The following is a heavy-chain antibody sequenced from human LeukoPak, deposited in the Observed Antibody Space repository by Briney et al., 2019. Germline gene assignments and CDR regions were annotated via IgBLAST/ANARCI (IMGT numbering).Heavy chain of an antibody. Sequence: SETLSLTCTVSGYSISSGYYWGWIRQPPGKGLEWIGSIYHSGRTFYNPSLKSRVTISVDTSKTQFSLKLTSVTAADTAVYYCASLYLPATRLDYWGPGTLVTVSS. CDR3: ASLYLPATRLDY. CDR1: GYSISSGYY. V-gene: IGHV4-38-2*02. D-gene: IGHD5-24*01. J-gene: IGHJ4*02. CDR2: IYHSGRT.